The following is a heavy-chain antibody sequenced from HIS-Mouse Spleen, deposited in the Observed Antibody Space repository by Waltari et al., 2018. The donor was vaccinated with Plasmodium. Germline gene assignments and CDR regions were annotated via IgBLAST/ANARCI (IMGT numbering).Heavy chain of an antibody. V-gene: IGHV3-30*18. CDR2: LSYDGSNK. Sequence: QVQLVESGGGVVQPGRSLRLSCAASGFTFSSYGMQWVRQAPGKGLEWVAVLSYDGSNKNYADSVKVRFTISRDNSKNPLYLQMNSLRAEDTAVYYCAKEGYSSGVFFFDYWGQGTLVTVSS. D-gene: IGHD6-19*01. CDR1: GFTFSSYG. CDR3: AKEGYSSGVFFFDY. J-gene: IGHJ4*02.